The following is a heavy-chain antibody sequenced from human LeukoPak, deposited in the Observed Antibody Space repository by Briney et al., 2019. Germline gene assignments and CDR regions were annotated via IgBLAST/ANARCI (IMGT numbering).Heavy chain of an antibody. J-gene: IGHJ3*02. CDR1: ASTLSTYW. CDR2: IRYDGSNK. CDR3: AKDLNI. Sequence: PGRSLRLSCAASASTLSTYWMHCDRQAPGKGLEWVAFIRYDGSNKYYADSVKGRFTISRDNSKNPLYLQMNSLRAEDTAVYYCAKDLNIWGQGTMVTVSS. V-gene: IGHV3-30*02.